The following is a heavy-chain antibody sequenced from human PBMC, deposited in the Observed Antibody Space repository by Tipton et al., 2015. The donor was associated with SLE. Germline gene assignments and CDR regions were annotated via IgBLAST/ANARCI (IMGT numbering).Heavy chain of an antibody. CDR1: GFTFSSYE. CDR3: AREGYSSGCFDY. V-gene: IGHV3-48*03. D-gene: IGHD6-19*01. Sequence: SLRLSCAASGFTFSSYEMNWVRQAPGKGLEWVSYISSSGSTIYYADSVKGRFTTSRDNAKNSLYLQMNSLRAEDTAVYYCAREGYSSGCFDYWGQGTLVTVSS. CDR2: ISSSGSTI. J-gene: IGHJ4*02.